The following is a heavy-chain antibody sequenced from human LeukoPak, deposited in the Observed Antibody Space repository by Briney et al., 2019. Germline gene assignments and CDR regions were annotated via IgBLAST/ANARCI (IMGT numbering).Heavy chain of an antibody. CDR2: ISPGDSDT. V-gene: IGHV5-51*01. Sequence: GESLKISCKGSGYSFTSYWIGWVRQMPGKGLEWMGIISPGDSDTRYSPSFQGQVTISADKSISTAYLQWSSLKASDTAMYYCARPHLGYCSSTSCYTAHAFDIWGQGTMVTVSS. CDR3: ARPHLGYCSSTSCYTAHAFDI. D-gene: IGHD2-2*02. J-gene: IGHJ3*02. CDR1: GYSFTSYW.